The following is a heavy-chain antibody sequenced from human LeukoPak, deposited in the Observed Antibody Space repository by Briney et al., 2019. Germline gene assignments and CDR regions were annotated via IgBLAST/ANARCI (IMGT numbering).Heavy chain of an antibody. CDR2: ITNTGRTI. CDR1: GFSFSSFE. J-gene: IGHJ4*02. Sequence: PGGSLRLSCVASGFSFSSFEMNWVRQAPGKGLEWLSYITNTGRTIYYADSVKGRFTISRDNAKNSLYLHMNSLRGDDTAIYYCARGGAYGMMRYWGQGTLVTVSS. V-gene: IGHV3-48*03. CDR3: ARGGAYGMMRY. D-gene: IGHD4-17*01.